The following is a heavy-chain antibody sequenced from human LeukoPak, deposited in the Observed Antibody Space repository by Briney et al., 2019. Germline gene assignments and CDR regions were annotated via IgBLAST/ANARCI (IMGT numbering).Heavy chain of an antibody. CDR1: GLTFSSYA. CDR3: TIGVY. V-gene: IGHV3-23*01. Sequence: GGSLRLSCAASGLTFSSYAMSWVRQAPGKGLEWVSAISGSGGRTYGADSVKGRFTISRDDSRNTAYLQMNSLKTEDTAMYYCTIGVYWGQGILVTVSS. CDR2: ISGSGGRT. J-gene: IGHJ4*02.